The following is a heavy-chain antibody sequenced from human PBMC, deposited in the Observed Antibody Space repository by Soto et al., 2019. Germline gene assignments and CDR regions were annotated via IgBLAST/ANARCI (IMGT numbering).Heavy chain of an antibody. CDR2: TREKTNSYTT. D-gene: IGHD6-19*01. CDR3: VRSTGWSDFDS. CDR1: GFTLSDHN. V-gene: IGHV3-72*01. J-gene: IGHJ4*02. Sequence: EVQLVESGGGLVQPGGSLRLSCEVSGFTLSDHNMDWVRQAPGKGLEWVGRTREKTNSYTTDFPASVRGRFTISRDDSRNSVYLQMNSLKTEDTALYYCVRSTGWSDFDSWGQGTLVTVSS.